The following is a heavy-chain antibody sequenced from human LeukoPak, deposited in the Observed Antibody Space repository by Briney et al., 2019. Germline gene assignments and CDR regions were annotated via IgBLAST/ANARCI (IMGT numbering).Heavy chain of an antibody. J-gene: IGHJ4*02. D-gene: IGHD3/OR15-3a*01. CDR2: IRGSGDPA. CDR1: GFPFSAYA. CDR3: AKDLSSGTGRGFDH. Sequence: GGSLRLSCVASGFPFSAYAMSWVRQAPNKGLEWVSGIRGSGDPAYHAESVKGRFTVYRDNFRNIVYLQMNSLRAEDTALYYCAKDLSSGTGRGFDHWGQGTLVTVSS. V-gene: IGHV3-23*01.